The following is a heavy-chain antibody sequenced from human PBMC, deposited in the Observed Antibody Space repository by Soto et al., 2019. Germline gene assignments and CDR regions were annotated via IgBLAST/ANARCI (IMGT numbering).Heavy chain of an antibody. CDR3: ARTPYGSGSYSLIEY. J-gene: IGHJ4*02. V-gene: IGHV3-30-3*01. CDR2: ISNDGSNK. Sequence: GGSLRLSCAASGFTFSSDVMHWVRQAPGKGLEWVALISNDGSNKYYVDSVMGRFTISRDNSKNTLYLQMNSLRAEDTALYYCARTPYGSGSYSLIEYWGQGTLVTVSS. CDR1: GFTFSSDV. D-gene: IGHD3-10*01.